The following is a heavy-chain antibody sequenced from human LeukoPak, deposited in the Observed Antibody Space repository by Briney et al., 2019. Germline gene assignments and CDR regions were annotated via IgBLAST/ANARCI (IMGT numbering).Heavy chain of an antibody. J-gene: IGHJ5*02. CDR1: GYTFTSYD. V-gene: IGHV1-2*04. Sequence: ASVKVSCKASGYTFTSYDINWVRQAPGQGLEWMGWINPNSGGTNYAQKFQGWVTMTRDTSISTAYMELSRLRSDDTAVYYCARTPAGYNWFDPWGQGTLVTVSS. CDR2: INPNSGGT. CDR3: ARTPAGYNWFDP.